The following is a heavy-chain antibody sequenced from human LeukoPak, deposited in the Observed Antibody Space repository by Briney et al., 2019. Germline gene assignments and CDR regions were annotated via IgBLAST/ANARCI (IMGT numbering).Heavy chain of an antibody. J-gene: IGHJ4*02. D-gene: IGHD1-1*01. CDR3: ARDRSTDAISEY. Sequence: GGSLRLSCSASGFNFNTYTLTWVRQAPGKRPEWLSAITGGHGATYYADSVTGRFTISRDYSRNTVYLHMSALRAEDTAVYYCARDRSTDAISEYWGQGTLVVVSS. CDR2: ITGGHGAT. V-gene: IGHV3-23*01. CDR1: GFNFNTYT.